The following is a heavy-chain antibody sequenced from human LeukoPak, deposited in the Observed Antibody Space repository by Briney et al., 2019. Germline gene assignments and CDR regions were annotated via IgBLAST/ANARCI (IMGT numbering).Heavy chain of an antibody. V-gene: IGHV3-7*01. CDR2: IEQDGSEK. D-gene: IGHD3-3*01. Sequence: GGSLGLSCAASGFTFSSYWMSWVRQAPGKGLEWVANIEQDGSEKYYVDSVKGRFTISRDNAKNSLCLQMNSLRAEDTAVYYCARDRNQDYDFWSGYYTGVVDYWGQGTLVTVSS. J-gene: IGHJ4*02. CDR3: ARDRNQDYDFWSGYYTGVVDY. CDR1: GFTFSSYW.